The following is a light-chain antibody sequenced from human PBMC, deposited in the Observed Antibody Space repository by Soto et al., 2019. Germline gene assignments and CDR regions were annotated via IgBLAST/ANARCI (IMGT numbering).Light chain of an antibody. V-gene: IGKV3-15*01. J-gene: IGKJ1*01. Sequence: ETVLTQSPATLSFSPGERATLSCRASQSVSSYLAWYQQKPGQAPRLLIYGASTRATGIPARFSGSGSRTEFTFTISSLQSEDFAVYYCQQYKDWWTFGQGTKVDI. CDR1: QSVSSY. CDR2: GAS. CDR3: QQYKDWWT.